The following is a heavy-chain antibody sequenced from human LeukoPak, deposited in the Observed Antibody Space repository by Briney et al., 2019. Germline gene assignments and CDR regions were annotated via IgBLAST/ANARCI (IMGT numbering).Heavy chain of an antibody. CDR3: ARDQTYYDSSGYSLYAFDI. J-gene: IGHJ3*02. Sequence: SETLSLTCTVSGGSISSYYWSWIRQPAGKGLEWMGRIYTSGSTNYNPSLKSRVTMSVDTSKNQFSLRLSSVTAADTAMYYCARDQTYYDSSGYSLYAFDIWGQGTMVTVSS. CDR1: GGSISSYY. V-gene: IGHV4-4*07. CDR2: IYTSGST. D-gene: IGHD3-22*01.